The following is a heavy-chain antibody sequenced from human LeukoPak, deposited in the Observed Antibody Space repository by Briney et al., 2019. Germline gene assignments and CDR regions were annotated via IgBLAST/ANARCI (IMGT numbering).Heavy chain of an antibody. J-gene: IGHJ4*02. D-gene: IGHD6-13*01. CDR1: GFTFSNHQ. CDR3: AGGGRYSSSWPLDY. Sequence: GGSLRLSCVGSGFTFSNHQMNWVRQAPGKGLEWVAKIKQDGGEKHYVDSVKGRFTISRDNAKNSLYLQMNSLRAEDTAVYYCAGGGRYSSSWPLDYWGQGTLVTVSS. V-gene: IGHV3-7*05. CDR2: IKQDGGEK.